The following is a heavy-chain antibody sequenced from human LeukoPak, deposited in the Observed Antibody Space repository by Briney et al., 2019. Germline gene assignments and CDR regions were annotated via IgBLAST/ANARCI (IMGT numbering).Heavy chain of an antibody. J-gene: IGHJ4*02. V-gene: IGHV4-34*01. CDR2: INHSGST. Sequence: KPGRSLRLSCTASGFTFADYPMTWFRQPPGKGLEWIGEINHSGSTNYNPSLKSRVTISVDTSKNQFSLKLSSVTAADTAVYYCARPVSGSSGWYYNYWGQGTLVTVSS. D-gene: IGHD6-19*01. CDR3: ARPVSGSSGWYYNY. CDR1: GFTFADYP.